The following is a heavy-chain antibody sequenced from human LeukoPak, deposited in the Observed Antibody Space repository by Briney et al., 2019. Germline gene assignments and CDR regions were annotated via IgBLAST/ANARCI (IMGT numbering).Heavy chain of an antibody. CDR1: GFTFDDYA. J-gene: IGHJ4*02. CDR2: ISWNSGSI. D-gene: IGHD3-9*01. V-gene: IGHV3-9*01. CDR3: AKDITGVTYYDILTGLDY. Sequence: GRSLRLSCAASGFTFDDYAMHWVRQAPGKGLEWVSGISWNSGSIDYADSVKGRFTISRDNAKNSLYLQMNSLRAEDTALYYCAKDITGVTYYDILTGLDYWGQGTLVTVSS.